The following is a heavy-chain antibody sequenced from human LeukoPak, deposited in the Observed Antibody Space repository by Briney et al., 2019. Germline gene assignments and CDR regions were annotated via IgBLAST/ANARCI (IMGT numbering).Heavy chain of an antibody. Sequence: ASVKVSCKASGYTFTSYAMNWVRQAPGQGLEWMGWINTNTGNPTYAQGFTGRFVFSLDTSVSTAYLQISSLKAEDTAVYYCARAGYYDILTGYYTSGFDYWGQGTLVTVSS. CDR1: GYTFTSYA. CDR3: ARAGYYDILTGYYTSGFDY. D-gene: IGHD3-9*01. J-gene: IGHJ4*02. V-gene: IGHV7-4-1*02. CDR2: INTNTGNP.